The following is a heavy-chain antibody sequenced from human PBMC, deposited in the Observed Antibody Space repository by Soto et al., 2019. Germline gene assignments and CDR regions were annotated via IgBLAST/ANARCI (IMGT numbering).Heavy chain of an antibody. Sequence: GASVKVSCKGCGCSFTNNDVSWVRQATGQGLEWMGWMNPGSGDTGYAQKFQGRVTMTRDISIATAYMELSSLRSDDTAIYYCARMETFGSLNWFDPWGQGTLVTVSS. J-gene: IGHJ5*02. CDR1: GCSFTNND. D-gene: IGHD3-16*01. CDR2: MNPGSGDT. CDR3: ARMETFGSLNWFDP. V-gene: IGHV1-8*01.